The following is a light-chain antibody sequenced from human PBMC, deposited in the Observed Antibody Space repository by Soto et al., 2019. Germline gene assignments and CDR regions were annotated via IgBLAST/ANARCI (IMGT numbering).Light chain of an antibody. CDR1: QSVNSN. CDR2: GAS. V-gene: IGKV3-15*01. CDR3: QQYNNWPPLT. Sequence: IVMRQSPATLSVTPGERAPLSCSASQSVNSNLAWYQQKPGQAPRLLIYGASTRATGIPARFSGSGSGTEFTLTISSLQSEDFAVYYCQQYNNWPPLTFGGGTKVDIK. J-gene: IGKJ4*01.